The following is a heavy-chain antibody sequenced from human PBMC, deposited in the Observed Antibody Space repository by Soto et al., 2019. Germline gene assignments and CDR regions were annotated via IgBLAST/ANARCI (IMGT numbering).Heavy chain of an antibody. CDR2: ISSNGGST. CDR1: GFIFRNYV. J-gene: IGHJ4*02. V-gene: IGHV3-64D*08. CDR3: VNFPGRVY. Sequence: EVQLVESGGGLVQPGGSLRLSCSASGFIFRNYVMHWVRQAPGKGLEYVSAISSNGGSTYYADSVKGRFTISRDNSKDTLYLQMSSLRPEDTALYYCVNFPGRVYWGQGTLVTVSS.